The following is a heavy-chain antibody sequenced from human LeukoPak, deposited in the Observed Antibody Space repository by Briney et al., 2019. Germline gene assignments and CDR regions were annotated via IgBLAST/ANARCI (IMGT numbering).Heavy chain of an antibody. CDR2: ISGSGGSK. V-gene: IGHV3-23*01. CDR3: AKGYYDYVWGSYYFDY. D-gene: IGHD3-16*01. Sequence: GGSLRLPCAASGFTFSSYAMSWVRQAPGKGLEWVSAISGSGGSKYYADSVKGRFTISRDNSRDTLYLQMNSLRAEDTAVYYCAKGYYDYVWGSYYFDYWGQGTLVTVSS. CDR1: GFTFSSYA. J-gene: IGHJ4*02.